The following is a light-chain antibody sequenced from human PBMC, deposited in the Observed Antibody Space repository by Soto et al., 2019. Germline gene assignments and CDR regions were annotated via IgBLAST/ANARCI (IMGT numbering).Light chain of an antibody. CDR1: AGAVTSAYY. J-gene: IGLJ2*01. CDR2: STS. Sequence: QAVVTQEPSLTVSPGGTVTLTCASSAGAVTSAYYTNWLQQEPGQAPRALIYSTSEKHSWTPARFSGSLLGGKAALTLSAAQPEDVADYYCLLYYGGAQVLFGGGTKPTVL. CDR3: LLYYGGAQVL. V-gene: IGLV7-43*01.